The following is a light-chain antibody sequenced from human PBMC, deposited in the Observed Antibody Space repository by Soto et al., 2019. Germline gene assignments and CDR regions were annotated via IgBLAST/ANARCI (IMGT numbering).Light chain of an antibody. V-gene: IGLV2-14*03. Sequence: QSALTQPASVSGSPGQSITISCTGTHSDIGNYNYVSWYQHLPGKATKLMIYDVGSRPSGVSSRFSGSKSGNTASLAISWLQAEDEADYYCNSYREDHPRFYVFGTGTKVTVL. J-gene: IGLJ1*01. CDR1: HSDIGNYNY. CDR3: NSYREDHPRFYV. CDR2: DVG.